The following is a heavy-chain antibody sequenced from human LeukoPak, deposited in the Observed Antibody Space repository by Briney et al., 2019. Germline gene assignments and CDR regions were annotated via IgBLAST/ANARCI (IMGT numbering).Heavy chain of an antibody. Sequence: ASVKVSCKASGYTFTSYGISWVRQAPGQGLEWMGWITYNGNTNYAQKFQGRVAMTTDTSTSTAYMVLRSLRSDDTALYFCARGDWNYGRTDYWGQGTLVTFSS. D-gene: IGHD1-7*01. V-gene: IGHV1-18*01. J-gene: IGHJ4*02. CDR2: ITYNGNT. CDR3: ARGDWNYGRTDY. CDR1: GYTFTSYG.